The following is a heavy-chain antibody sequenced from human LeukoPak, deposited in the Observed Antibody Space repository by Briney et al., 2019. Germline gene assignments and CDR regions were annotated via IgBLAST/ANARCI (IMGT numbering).Heavy chain of an antibody. D-gene: IGHD4-17*01. CDR2: ISSNGNNK. V-gene: IGHV3-30-3*01. J-gene: IGHJ4*02. CDR1: GLTLSREG. CDR3: GRDIGGLDGDGLDY. Sequence: GRSLRLSCAASGLTLSREGLHWVRQAPGKGLEWVAVISSNGNNKYYANSVKGRFTVSRDNSKNTLYLQMDSLRAEDTAVYYCGRDIGGLDGDGLDYWGQGALVTVSS.